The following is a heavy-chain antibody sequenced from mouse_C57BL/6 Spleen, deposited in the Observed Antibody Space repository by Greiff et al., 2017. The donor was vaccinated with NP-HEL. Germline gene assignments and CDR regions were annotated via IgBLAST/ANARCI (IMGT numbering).Heavy chain of an antibody. J-gene: IGHJ3*01. Sequence: EVQVVESEGGLVQPGRSMKLSCTASGFTFSDYYMAWVRQVPEKGLEWVANINYDGSSTYYLDSLKSRFIISRDNAKNILYLQMSSLKSEDTATYYCARGGYDGYWFAYWGQGTLVTVSA. CDR1: GFTFSDYY. V-gene: IGHV5-16*01. CDR3: ARGGYDGYWFAY. D-gene: IGHD2-3*01. CDR2: INYDGSST.